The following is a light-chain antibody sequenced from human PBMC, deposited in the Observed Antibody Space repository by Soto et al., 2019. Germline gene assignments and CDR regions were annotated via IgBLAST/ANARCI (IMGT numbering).Light chain of an antibody. V-gene: IGKV3D-20*02. CDR1: QSVTSSN. J-gene: IGKJ5*01. CDR2: GTS. CDR3: QQSYTTPIT. Sequence: EIVLTQSPATLSLSPGERATLSCRASQSVTSSNFAWYQQKPGQAPRLLIYGTSSRATGIPDRFSGSGSGTDFTLTISSLQPEDFATYFCQQSYTTPITFGQGTRLEIK.